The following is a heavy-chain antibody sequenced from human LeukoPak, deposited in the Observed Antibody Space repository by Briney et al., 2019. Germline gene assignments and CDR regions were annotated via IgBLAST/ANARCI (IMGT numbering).Heavy chain of an antibody. D-gene: IGHD6-13*01. J-gene: IGHJ4*02. Sequence: PGGSLRLSCAASGFTFSDYYMSWIRQAPGKGLEWVANIKQDGSEKYYVDSVKGRFAISRDNAKNSLYLQMNSLRAEDTAVYYCARIAAAGCDYWGQGTLVTVSS. CDR2: IKQDGSEK. CDR3: ARIAAAGCDY. V-gene: IGHV3-7*01. CDR1: GFTFSDYY.